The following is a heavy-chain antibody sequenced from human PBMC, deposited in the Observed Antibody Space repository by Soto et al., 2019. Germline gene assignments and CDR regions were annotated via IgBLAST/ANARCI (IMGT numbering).Heavy chain of an antibody. CDR1: GGSISSGGYY. J-gene: IGHJ4*02. CDR2: IYYSGST. CDR3: ARSSLDSSGYYYSIDY. D-gene: IGHD3-22*01. V-gene: IGHV4-31*03. Sequence: SETLSLTCTVSGGSISSGGYYWSWIRQHPGKGLEWIGYIYYSGSTYYNPSLKSRVTISVDTSKNQFSLKLSSVTAADTAVYYCARSSLDSSGYYYSIDYWGQGTLVTVSS.